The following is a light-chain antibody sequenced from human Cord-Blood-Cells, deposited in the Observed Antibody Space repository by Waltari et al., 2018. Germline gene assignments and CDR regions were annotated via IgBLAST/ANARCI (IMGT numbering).Light chain of an antibody. CDR2: RNT. J-gene: IGLJ3*02. CDR3: AAWDDSLSGWV. CDR1: SSNIGRNY. Sequence: SVLTQPPSASGTPGQRVTISCSGSSSNIGRNYVSWYQQLPGTAPKLLIYRNTQRPSGVPDLFSGSKSGTSASLAIRGLRSEDEADYYCAAWDDSLSGWVFGGGTKLTVL. V-gene: IGLV1-47*01.